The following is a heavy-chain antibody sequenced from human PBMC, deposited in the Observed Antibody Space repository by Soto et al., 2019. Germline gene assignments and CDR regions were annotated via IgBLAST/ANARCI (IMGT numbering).Heavy chain of an antibody. V-gene: IGHV3-23*01. CDR2: ISGSGAGT. Sequence: PGGSLRLSCAASGFTFNFDAMSWVRQAPGKGLEWVSSISGSGAGTYYADSVKGRLTISRDNAKNTLYLQMNSLRAEDTAVYYCAKDYYMDVWGKGTTVTVSS. CDR3: AKDYYMDV. CDR1: GFTFNFDA. J-gene: IGHJ6*03.